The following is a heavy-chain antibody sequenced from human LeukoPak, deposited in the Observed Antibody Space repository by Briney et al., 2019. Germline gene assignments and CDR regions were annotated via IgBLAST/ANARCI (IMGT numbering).Heavy chain of an antibody. CDR1: GFTFSNTW. CDR2: IKSKTAGGTT. Sequence: GGSLRLSCAASGFTFSNTWMNWVRQAPGKGLEWVGRIKSKTAGGTTDYAAPVKGRFTISRDDSKNTLYLQMNSLKTEDTAVYYCTTPESGYWGQGTLVTVSS. V-gene: IGHV3-15*07. J-gene: IGHJ4*02. D-gene: IGHD3-10*01. CDR3: TTPESGY.